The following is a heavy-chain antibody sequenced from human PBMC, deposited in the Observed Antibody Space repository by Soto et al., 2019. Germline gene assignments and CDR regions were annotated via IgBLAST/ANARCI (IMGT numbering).Heavy chain of an antibody. V-gene: IGHV3-30-3*01. CDR1: GFTFSSYA. Sequence: GGSLRLSCAASGFTFSSYAMHWVRQAPGKGLEWVAVISYDGSNKYYADSVKGRFTISRDNSKNTLYLQMNSLRAEDTAVYYCARGGGLVIPHFDYWGQGTLVTVSS. J-gene: IGHJ4*02. D-gene: IGHD3-9*01. CDR3: ARGGGLVIPHFDY. CDR2: ISYDGSNK.